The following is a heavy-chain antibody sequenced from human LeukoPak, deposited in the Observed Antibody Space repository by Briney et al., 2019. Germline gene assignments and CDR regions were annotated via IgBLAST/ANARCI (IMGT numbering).Heavy chain of an antibody. CDR2: ISSSSSYI. J-gene: IGHJ6*02. V-gene: IGHV3-21*01. CDR3: AREKQQLTYGMDV. D-gene: IGHD6-13*01. CDR1: GFTFSSYS. Sequence: PGGSLRLSCAASGFTFSSYSMNWVRQAPGKGLEWVSSISSSSSYIYYADSVKGRFTISRDNAKNSLYLQMNSLRAEDTAVYYCAREKQQLTYGMDVWGQGTTVTVSS.